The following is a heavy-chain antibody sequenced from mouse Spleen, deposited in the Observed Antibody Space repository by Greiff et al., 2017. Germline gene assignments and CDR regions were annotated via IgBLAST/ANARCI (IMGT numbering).Heavy chain of an antibody. Sequence: DVKLVESGGGLVKPGGSLKLSCAASGFTFSDYGMHWVRQAPEKGLEWVAYISSGSSTIYYEDKVKGRFTISRDNAKNTLFLQMTSLRSEDTAMYYCATPIDYDGRGGWYFDVWGAGTTVTVSS. CDR1: GFTFSDYG. D-gene: IGHD2-1*01. J-gene: IGHJ1*01. CDR2: ISSGSSTI. V-gene: IGHV5-17*01. CDR3: ATPIDYDGRGGWYFDV.